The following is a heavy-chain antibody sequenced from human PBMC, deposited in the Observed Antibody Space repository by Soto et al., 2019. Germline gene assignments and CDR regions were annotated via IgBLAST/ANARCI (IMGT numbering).Heavy chain of an antibody. CDR2: IIPIFGTA. V-gene: IGHV1-69*12. CDR3: ARDSGITAYFDYGMDV. D-gene: IGHD1-26*01. J-gene: IGHJ6*02. Sequence: QVQLVQSGAEVKKPGSSVKVSCKASGGTFSSYAISWVRQAPGQGLEWMGGIIPIFGTANYAQKFQGSVTITADESTSTAYMELGSLRSEDTAVYYCARDSGITAYFDYGMDVWGQGTTVTVSS. CDR1: GGTFSSYA.